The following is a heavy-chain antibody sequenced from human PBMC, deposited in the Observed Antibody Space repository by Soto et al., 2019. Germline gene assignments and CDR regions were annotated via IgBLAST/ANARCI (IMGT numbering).Heavy chain of an antibody. CDR2: IYYSGST. CDR3: ARPGYSSSWYAFDY. V-gene: IGHV4-59*08. J-gene: IGHJ4*02. D-gene: IGHD6-13*01. Sequence: SETLSLTCTVSGGSISSYYWSWIRQPPGKGLEWIGYIYYSGSTNYNPSLKSRVTISVDTSKNQFSLKLSSVTAADTAVYYCARPGYSSSWYAFDYWGQGTLVTVSS. CDR1: GGSISSYY.